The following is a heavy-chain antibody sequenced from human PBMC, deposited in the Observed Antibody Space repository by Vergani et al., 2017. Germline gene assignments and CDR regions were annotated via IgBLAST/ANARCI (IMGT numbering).Heavy chain of an antibody. CDR1: GGSISSGSYY. V-gene: IGHV4-61*02. CDR2: IYTSEST. J-gene: IGHJ3*01. CDR3: ARDGMSPAEIDPKNAFHV. D-gene: IGHD1-14*01. Sequence: QVQLQESGPGLVKPSQTLSLTCTVSGGSISSGSYYWSWIRQPAGKGLEWIGRIYTSESTNYNPSLKSRVTMSVDTSKNQFSLRLTSATAADTAVYFCARDGMSPAEIDPKNAFHVWGQGTRVSV.